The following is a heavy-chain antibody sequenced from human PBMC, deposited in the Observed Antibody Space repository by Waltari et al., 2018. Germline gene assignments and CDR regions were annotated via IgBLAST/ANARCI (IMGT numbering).Heavy chain of an antibody. CDR2: IFYSGST. Sequence: QVQLQESGPGLVKPSETLSLTCSVSDYPIPSHYWTWIRQPPGRGLEWIGYIFYSGSTNFNPSLKSRVTISADTSKNQFSLDLRSVTAADTAVYYCARARDGYNNRFFDYWGQGILVTVSS. CDR3: ARARDGYNNRFFDY. D-gene: IGHD4-4*01. V-gene: IGHV4-59*11. J-gene: IGHJ4*02. CDR1: DYPIPSHY.